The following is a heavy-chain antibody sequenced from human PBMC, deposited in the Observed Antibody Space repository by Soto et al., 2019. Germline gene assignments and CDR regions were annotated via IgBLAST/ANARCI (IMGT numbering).Heavy chain of an antibody. CDR2: IKQDGSDK. Sequence: GGSLRLSCAVSGFTFNNYWVSWVRQAPGKGLEWVANIKQDGSDKYYVDSLKGRFTISRDNAKNTLYLQMNSLRAEDTAVYYCASGRYTSGWYPDYFDYWGQGTLVTVSS. V-gene: IGHV3-7*03. J-gene: IGHJ4*02. D-gene: IGHD6-19*01. CDR3: ASGRYTSGWYPDYFDY. CDR1: GFTFNNYW.